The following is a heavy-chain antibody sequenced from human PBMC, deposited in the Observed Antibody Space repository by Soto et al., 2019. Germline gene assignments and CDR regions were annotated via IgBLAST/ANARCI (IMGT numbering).Heavy chain of an antibody. Sequence: ASVKVSCKASGGTFGSYTISWVRQAPGQGLEWMGRIIPILGIANYAQKFQGRVTITADKSTSTAYMELSSLRSEDTAVYYCARDDSVRGYFQHWGQGTLVTVSS. CDR1: GGTFGSYT. V-gene: IGHV1-69*04. D-gene: IGHD3-10*02. CDR3: ARDDSVRGYFQH. J-gene: IGHJ1*01. CDR2: IIPILGIA.